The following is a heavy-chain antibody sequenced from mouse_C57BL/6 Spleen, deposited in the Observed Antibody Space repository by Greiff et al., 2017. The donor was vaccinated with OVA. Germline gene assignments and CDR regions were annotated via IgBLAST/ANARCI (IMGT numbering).Heavy chain of an antibody. V-gene: IGHV1-80*01. CDR3: AREDPGAMDY. D-gene: IGHD4-1*01. CDR1: GYAFSSYW. Sequence: QVQLKESGAELVKPGASVKISCKASGYAFSSYWMNWVKQRPGKGLEWIGQIYPGDGDTNYNGKFKGKATLTADKSSSTAYMQLSSLTSEDSAVYFCAREDPGAMDYWGQGTSVTVSS. J-gene: IGHJ4*01. CDR2: IYPGDGDT.